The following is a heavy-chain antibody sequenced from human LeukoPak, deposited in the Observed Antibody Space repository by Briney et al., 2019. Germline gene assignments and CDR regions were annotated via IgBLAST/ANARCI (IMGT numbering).Heavy chain of an antibody. CDR1: GYTFTSYG. CDR2: ISVYNGNR. V-gene: IGHV1-18*01. CDR3: ARDWGTGCNSVSHLTDF. Sequence: ASVKVSCKAAGYTFTSYGISWLRQAPGRGIEWIGWISVYNGNRVIARNFQGRVTMTTDTSTDTAFMDLRSLTSDDTAIYYCARDWGTGCNSVSHLTDFWGQGTRVTVSS. J-gene: IGHJ4*02. D-gene: IGHD3-16*01.